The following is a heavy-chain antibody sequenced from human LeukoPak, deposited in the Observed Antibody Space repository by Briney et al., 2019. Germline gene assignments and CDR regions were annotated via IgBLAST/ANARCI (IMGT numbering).Heavy chain of an antibody. V-gene: IGHV3-74*01. CDR3: ARDRTTVTVFGY. Sequence: GGSLRLSCAASGFTFSSYWMHWVRQAPGKGLVWVSRIKSDGSSTSYADSVKGRFTVSRDNAKNTLYLQMNSLRGDDTAVYYCARDRTTVTVFGYWGQGTLVTVSS. J-gene: IGHJ4*02. CDR2: IKSDGSST. CDR1: GFTFSSYW. D-gene: IGHD4-17*01.